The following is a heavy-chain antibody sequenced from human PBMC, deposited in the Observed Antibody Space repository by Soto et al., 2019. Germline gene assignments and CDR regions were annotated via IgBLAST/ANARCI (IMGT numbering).Heavy chain of an antibody. J-gene: IGHJ4*02. CDR1: GFSVSHNY. CDR3: AREVPPKPLDY. Sequence: GGSLRLSCAASGFSVSHNYMNWVRQAPGKGLEWVSVIYSGGSTDYADSVKGRFTISRDNSKNTLYLEMNSLRAEDTAVYYCAREVPPKPLDYWGQGTLVTVSS. CDR2: IYSGGST. V-gene: IGHV3-53*01.